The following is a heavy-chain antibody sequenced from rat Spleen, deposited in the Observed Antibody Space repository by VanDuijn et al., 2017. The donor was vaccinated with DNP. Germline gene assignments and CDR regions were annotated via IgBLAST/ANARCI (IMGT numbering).Heavy chain of an antibody. D-gene: IGHD1-6*01. CDR3: ARGDILRSFDY. CDR2: INSAGTI. CDR1: GYSITSSYR. Sequence: EVQLQESGPGLVKPSQSLSLICSVTGYSITSSYRWTWIRKFPGHKLEWMGYINSAGTIEYNPSLKGRISITRDTSKNQFFLQVNSVTTDDTATYFCARGDILRSFDYWGQGVMVTVSS. J-gene: IGHJ2*01. V-gene: IGHV3-3*01.